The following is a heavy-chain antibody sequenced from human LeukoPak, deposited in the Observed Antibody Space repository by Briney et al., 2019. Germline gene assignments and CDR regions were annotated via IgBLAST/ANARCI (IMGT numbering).Heavy chain of an antibody. J-gene: IGHJ4*02. CDR1: GYTFTSYY. D-gene: IGHD4-17*01. Sequence: GASVTVSFTASGYTFTSYYMHWVRQAPGQGLEWMGIINPSGGSTSYAQKFQGRVTMTRDTSTSTVYMELSSLRSEDTAVYYCARSTATVTTGFDYWGQGTLVTVSS. CDR3: ARSTATVTTGFDY. V-gene: IGHV1-46*01. CDR2: INPSGGST.